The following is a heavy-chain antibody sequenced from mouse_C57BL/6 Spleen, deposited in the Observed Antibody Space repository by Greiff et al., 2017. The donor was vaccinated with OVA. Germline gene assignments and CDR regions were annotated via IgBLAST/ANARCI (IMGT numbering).Heavy chain of an antibody. CDR3: ARGVRRGYYFDY. V-gene: IGHV1-50*01. J-gene: IGHJ2*01. Sequence: QVHVKQPGAELVKPGASVKLSCKASGYTFTSYWMQWVQQRPGQGLEWIGEIDPSDSYTNYNQKFKGKATLTVDTSSSTAYMQLSSLTSEDSAVYYCARGVRRGYYFDYWGQGTTLTVSS. CDR2: IDPSDSYT. CDR1: GYTFTSYW. D-gene: IGHD2-14*01.